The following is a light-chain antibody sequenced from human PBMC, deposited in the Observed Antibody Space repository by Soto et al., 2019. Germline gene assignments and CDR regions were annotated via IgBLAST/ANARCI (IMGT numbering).Light chain of an antibody. CDR3: QQYSSWWT. J-gene: IGKJ1*01. CDR1: QSISSW. CDR2: KAS. V-gene: IGKV1-5*03. Sequence: DIQMTQSPSTLSASVGDRVTITCRASQSISSWLAWYQQKPGKAHKLLIYKASTLESGVPSRFSGSESGTEFTLTINSLQPDDFATYYCQQYSSWWTFGQGTKVEIK.